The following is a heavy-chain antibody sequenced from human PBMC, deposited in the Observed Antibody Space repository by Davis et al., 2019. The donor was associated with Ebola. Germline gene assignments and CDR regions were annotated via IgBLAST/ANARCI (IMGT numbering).Heavy chain of an antibody. Sequence: MPSETLSLTCTVSGGSISSTSYFWGWIRQPPGKGLEWIGSIYYSGSTNYNPSLKSRVTISVDTSKNQFSLRLTSVTAADTAVYYCARDSVDSSGYYYGYFAHWGQGALVTVSS. D-gene: IGHD3-22*01. CDR2: IYYSGST. J-gene: IGHJ4*02. V-gene: IGHV4-39*07. CDR3: ARDSVDSSGYYYGYFAH. CDR1: GGSISSTSYF.